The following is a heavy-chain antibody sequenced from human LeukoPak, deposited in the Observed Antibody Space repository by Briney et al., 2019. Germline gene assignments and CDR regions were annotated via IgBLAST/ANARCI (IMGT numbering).Heavy chain of an antibody. CDR1: GGSISSYGNS. V-gene: IGHV4-61*08. CDR3: ARVTGYMIEDYFDY. D-gene: IGHD3-22*01. CDR2: IYYSGST. J-gene: IGHJ4*02. Sequence: SETLSLTCTVSGGSISSYGNSWSWFRQPPGKGLEWIGYIYYSGSTNYNPSLKSRVTISVKTSKNQFSLKLSSVTAADTAIYYCARVTGYMIEDYFDYWGQGTLVTVSS.